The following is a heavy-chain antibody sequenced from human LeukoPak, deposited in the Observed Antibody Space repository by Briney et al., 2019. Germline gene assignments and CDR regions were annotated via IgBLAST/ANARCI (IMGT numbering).Heavy chain of an antibody. V-gene: IGHV4-61*01. CDR1: GGSVSSGSYY. CDR2: IYYSGST. D-gene: IGHD5-12*01. Sequence: SETLSLTCTVSGGSVSSGSYYWSWIRQPPGKGLVWIRYIYYSGSTNYNPSLKSRVTISVDTSKNQFSLKLSSVTAADTAVYYCARFQQRGYSGYVLDYWGQGTLVTVSS. J-gene: IGHJ4*02. CDR3: ARFQQRGYSGYVLDY.